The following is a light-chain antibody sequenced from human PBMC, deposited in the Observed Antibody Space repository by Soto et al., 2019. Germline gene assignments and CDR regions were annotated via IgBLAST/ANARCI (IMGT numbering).Light chain of an antibody. V-gene: IGKV3-20*01. CDR3: QQYGSSPLT. J-gene: IGKJ4*01. CDR1: ESVSDNS. CDR2: GAS. Sequence: EIVLTQSPGPLSLSPGERATLSCRASESVSDNSLAWYQQRSGQAPRLVIYGASSRASAVPDRFSGSGSGADFTLTISRLEPEDFAVYYCQQYGSSPLTFGGGTKVEIK.